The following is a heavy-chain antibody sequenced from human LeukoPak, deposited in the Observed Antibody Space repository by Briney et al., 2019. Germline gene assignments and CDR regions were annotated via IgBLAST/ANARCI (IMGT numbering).Heavy chain of an antibody. CDR1: GGSISSGGYY. D-gene: IGHD4-17*01. J-gene: IGHJ3*02. V-gene: IGHV4-31*03. CDR3: GRRGYGDHVGFQGVGAFYI. CDR2: IYNSGST. Sequence: SETLSLTCTVSGGSISSGGYYWSWIRQHPGKGLEWIGYIYNSGSTYYNPSLKSRVTISVDTSTNQFSLKLRSVTAADTSVFYWGRRGYGDHVGFQGVGAFYIWGQGTMVTVSS.